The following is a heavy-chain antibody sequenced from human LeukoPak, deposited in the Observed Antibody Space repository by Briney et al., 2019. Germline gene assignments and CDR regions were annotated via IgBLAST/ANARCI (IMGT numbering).Heavy chain of an antibody. J-gene: IGHJ4*02. CDR2: IIPIFGTA. V-gene: IGHV1-69*01. CDR1: GGTVISYA. CDR3: ARLGVATTVDY. Sequence: GSSGKVSCKAAGGTVISYAISWVRQAPGQGREGMGGIIPIFGTANYAQKFQGRVTITADESTSTAYMELSSLRSEDTAVYYCARLGVATTVDYWGQGPLVPVSS. D-gene: IGHD5-12*01.